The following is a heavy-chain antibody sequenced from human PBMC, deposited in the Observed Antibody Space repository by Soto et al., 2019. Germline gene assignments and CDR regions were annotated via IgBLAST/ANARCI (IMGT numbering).Heavy chain of an antibody. Sequence: QVQLQESGPGLVKPSQTLSLTCTVSGGSISIGVYYWNWIRQHPGKGLEWIGYTYHTGITYYNPSLESRVTISVDPSKNQFSLKLSSVTAADTAVYYCARIGNPDASLYFDYWGQGPLVTVSS. CDR1: GGSISIGVYY. D-gene: IGHD2-2*01. CDR2: TYHTGIT. J-gene: IGHJ4*02. CDR3: ARIGNPDASLYFDY. V-gene: IGHV4-31*03.